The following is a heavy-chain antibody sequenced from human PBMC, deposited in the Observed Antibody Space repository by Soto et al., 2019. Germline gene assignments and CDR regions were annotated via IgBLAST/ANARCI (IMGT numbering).Heavy chain of an antibody. J-gene: IGHJ4*02. Sequence: ASVKVSCKASGYTFTSYAMHWVRQAPGQRLEWMGWINAGNGNTNYAQKLQGRVTMTTDTSTSTAYMELSSLTSEDTAVYYCARAVAVPADFDYWGQGTLVTVSS. CDR1: GYTFTSYA. V-gene: IGHV1-3*01. CDR2: INAGNGNT. CDR3: ARAVAVPADFDY. D-gene: IGHD6-19*01.